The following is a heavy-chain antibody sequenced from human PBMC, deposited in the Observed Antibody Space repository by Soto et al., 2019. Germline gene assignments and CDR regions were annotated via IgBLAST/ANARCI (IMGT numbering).Heavy chain of an antibody. D-gene: IGHD1-26*01. J-gene: IGHJ3*01. CDR1: GFTFSSSE. Sequence: GGSLRLSCAVSGFTFSSSEMYWVRQAPGKGLEWISYIHPSGQPIFYADSVKGRFTISRDNANDSVFLQMNSLRAEDTAVYYCARRASRWGQGTMVTVSS. CDR2: IHPSGQPI. V-gene: IGHV3-48*03. CDR3: ARRASR.